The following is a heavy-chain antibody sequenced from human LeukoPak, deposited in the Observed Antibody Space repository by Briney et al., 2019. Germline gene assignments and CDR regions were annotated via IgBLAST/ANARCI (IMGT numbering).Heavy chain of an antibody. CDR2: ISGRGGST. D-gene: IGHD2-2*02. Sequence: PGGYLRLSCTASGFTFTNFAMNWVRQAPGKGLEWVSAISGRGGSTYYADSVKGRFTISRDDSKNTLYLQMNSLRAEDTAVYYCAPFCSTTSCYTFDSWGQGTLVTVSS. J-gene: IGHJ4*02. CDR1: GFTFTNFA. CDR3: APFCSTTSCYTFDS. V-gene: IGHV3-23*01.